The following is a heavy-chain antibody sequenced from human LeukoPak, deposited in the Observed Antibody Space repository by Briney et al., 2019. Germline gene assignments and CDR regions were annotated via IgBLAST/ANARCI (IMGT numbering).Heavy chain of an antibody. J-gene: IGHJ4*02. V-gene: IGHV1-69*05. CDR3: ARDDGGNSVSDY. D-gene: IGHD4-23*01. Sequence: SVKVSFKASAGSFSSYAISCVRQPPGQGREWMGRIIPIFGTANYAQKFQGRVTITTDESTSTAYMELSSLRSEDTAVYYCARDDGGNSVSDYWGQGTLVTVSS. CDR2: IIPIFGTA. CDR1: AGSFSSYA.